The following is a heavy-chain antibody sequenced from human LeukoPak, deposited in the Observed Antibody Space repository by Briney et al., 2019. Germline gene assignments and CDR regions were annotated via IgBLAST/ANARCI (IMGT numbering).Heavy chain of an antibody. D-gene: IGHD3-22*01. CDR2: IYHSGST. CDR3: ARVKSYYYDSSGYTRYFDY. V-gene: IGHV4-4*02. CDR1: GGSISSSNW. J-gene: IGHJ4*02. Sequence: SETLSLTCAVPGGSISSSNWWSWVRQPPGKGLEWIGEIYHSGSTNYNPSLKSRVTISVDKSKNQFSLKLSSVTAADTAVYYCARVKSYYYDSSGYTRYFDYWGQGTLVTVSS.